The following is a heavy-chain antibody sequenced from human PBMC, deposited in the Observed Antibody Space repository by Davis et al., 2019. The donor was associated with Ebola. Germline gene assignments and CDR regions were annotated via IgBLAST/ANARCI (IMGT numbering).Heavy chain of an antibody. Sequence: SQTLSLTCAVYGGSFSDYDWTWIRQPPGKGPEWIGEINHSGSTYYNPSLKSRVTISVDTSNNQFSLKLSSVTAADTAVYYCARQVSLWRPFDYWGRGILVTVSS. CDR2: INHSGST. D-gene: IGHD3-10*01. J-gene: IGHJ4*02. CDR3: ARQVSLWRPFDY. CDR1: GGSFSDYD. V-gene: IGHV4-34*01.